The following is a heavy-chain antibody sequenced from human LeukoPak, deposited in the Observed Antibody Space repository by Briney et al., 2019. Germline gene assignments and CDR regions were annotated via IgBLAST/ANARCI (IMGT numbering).Heavy chain of an antibody. CDR2: INHSGST. CDR3: ARIYKWELLRHYYYYMDV. J-gene: IGHJ6*03. Sequence: PSETLSLTCAVYGGSFSGYYWSWIRQPPGKGLEWIGEINHSGSTNYNPSLKSRVTISVDTSKNQFSLKLSSVTAADTAVYYCARIYKWELLRHYYYYMDVWGKGTTVTISS. V-gene: IGHV4-34*01. D-gene: IGHD1-26*01. CDR1: GGSFSGYY.